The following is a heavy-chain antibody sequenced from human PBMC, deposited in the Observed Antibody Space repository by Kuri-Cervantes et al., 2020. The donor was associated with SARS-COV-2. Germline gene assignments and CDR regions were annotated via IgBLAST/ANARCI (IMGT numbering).Heavy chain of an antibody. J-gene: IGHJ3*02. CDR3: ARPRGIVVVPAAMGGAFDI. CDR1: GGTFSSYA. CDR2: IIPIFGTA. V-gene: IGHV1-69*05. Sequence: SVKVSCKASGGTFSSYAISWVRQAPGQGLEWMGGIIPIFGTANYAQKFQGRVTITTDTSTSTAYMELRSLRSDDTAVYYCARPRGIVVVPAAMGGAFDIWGQGTMVTVSS. D-gene: IGHD2-2*01.